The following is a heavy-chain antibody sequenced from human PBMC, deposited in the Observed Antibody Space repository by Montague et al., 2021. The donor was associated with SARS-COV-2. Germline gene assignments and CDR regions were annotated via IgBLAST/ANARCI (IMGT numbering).Heavy chain of an antibody. D-gene: IGHD3-10*01. CDR3: ACGEITTRGLIYYYGMDV. CDR1: GGSISGSYYY. CDR2: MYYSGST. J-gene: IGHJ6*02. V-gene: IGHV4-39*07. Sequence: SETRSLTCTVSGGSISGSYYYWGWIRQPPGKGLEWIGSMYYSGSTYYTPSLKSRVTISVDTSKNQFSLKLSSVTAADTAVYYCACGEITTRGLIYYYGMDVWGQGTTVTVSS.